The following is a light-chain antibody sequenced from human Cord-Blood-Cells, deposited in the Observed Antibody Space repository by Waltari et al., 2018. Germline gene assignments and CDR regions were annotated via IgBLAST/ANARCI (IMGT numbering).Light chain of an antibody. V-gene: IGKV1-39*01. J-gene: IGKJ2*01. CDR3: QQSYSTPYT. CDR1: QSISSY. Sequence: DIQMTQSPSSLSASVGARVTITCRASQSISSYLNCYQQKPGKAPKLLIYAASSLQSGVPSRFSGSESGTEFTLTISSLQPEDFATYYCQQSYSTPYTFGQGTKLEIK. CDR2: AAS.